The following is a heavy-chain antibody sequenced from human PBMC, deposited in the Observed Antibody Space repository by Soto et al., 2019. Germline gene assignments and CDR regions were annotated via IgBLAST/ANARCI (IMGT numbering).Heavy chain of an antibody. V-gene: IGHV4-30-4*01. J-gene: IGHJ4*02. D-gene: IGHD2-2*02. CDR2: IYYSGLT. Sequence: PSETLSLTCTVSGDSISSVDHYWSWIRQHPGKGLDWIGYIYYSGLTDYNPSLKSRLTFSVDKSKHEFYLKMRAVTAADTAVYYSANLRGFTGYTGDWGQGTLVTVSS. CDR3: ANLRGFTGYTGD. CDR1: GDSISSVDHY.